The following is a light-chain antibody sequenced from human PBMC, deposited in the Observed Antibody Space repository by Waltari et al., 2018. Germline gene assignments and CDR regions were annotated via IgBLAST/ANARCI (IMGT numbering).Light chain of an antibody. Sequence: DIVMTQSPDSLAVSLGERATINFKSSQSVLYSSNNTNSLAWEQQKPGQPPKLRIYWASTQEAGVPDRCIGSGYGTHFTVTISSLQAEDVAVYCCQQSYSTVTFGGGTKVEIK. CDR1: QSVLYSSNNTNS. CDR3: QQSYSTVT. V-gene: IGKV4-1*01. J-gene: IGKJ4*01. CDR2: WAS.